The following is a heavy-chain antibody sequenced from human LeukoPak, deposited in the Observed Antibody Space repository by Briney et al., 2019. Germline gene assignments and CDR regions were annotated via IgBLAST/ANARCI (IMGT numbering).Heavy chain of an antibody. CDR2: IWYDGSNK. CDR1: GFTFSSYG. D-gene: IGHD6-19*01. Sequence: PGGSLRLSCAASGFTFSSYGMHWVRQAPGKGLEWVAVIWYDGSNKYYADSVKGRFTISRVNSKNTLYLQMNSLRAEDTAVYYCARGMGIMAVAGRRWFDPWGQGTLVTVSS. J-gene: IGHJ5*02. V-gene: IGHV3-33*01. CDR3: ARGMGIMAVAGRRWFDP.